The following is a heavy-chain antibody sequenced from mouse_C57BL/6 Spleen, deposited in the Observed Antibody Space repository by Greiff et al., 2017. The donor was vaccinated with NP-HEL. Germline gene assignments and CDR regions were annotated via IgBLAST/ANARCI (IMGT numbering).Heavy chain of an antibody. J-gene: IGHJ2*01. CDR1: GYTFTDYE. CDR3: TRLSYGSSYAPFDD. Sequence: QVQLKESGAELVRPGASVTLSCKASGYTFTDYEMHWVKQTPVHGLEWIGAIDPETGGTAYNQKFKGKAILTADKSSSTAYMELRSLTSEDSAVYYCTRLSYGSSYAPFDDWGQGTTLTVSS. D-gene: IGHD1-1*01. V-gene: IGHV1-15*01. CDR2: IDPETGGT.